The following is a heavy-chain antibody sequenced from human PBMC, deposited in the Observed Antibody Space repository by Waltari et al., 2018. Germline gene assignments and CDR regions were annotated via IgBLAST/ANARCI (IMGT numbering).Heavy chain of an antibody. J-gene: IGHJ6*02. CDR1: GGSISSYY. CDR3: ARHSEAVAVDYYYYYGMDV. V-gene: IGHV4-59*08. Sequence: QVQLQESGPGLVKPSETLSLTCTVSGGSISSYYWLWLRQPPGKGLELIGYNYYSGSPTYNPSLTSGVTISVDTSKNQCSLKLRSVTAADTAVYYCARHSEAVAVDYYYYYGMDVWGQGTTVTVSS. CDR2: NYYSGSP. D-gene: IGHD6-19*01.